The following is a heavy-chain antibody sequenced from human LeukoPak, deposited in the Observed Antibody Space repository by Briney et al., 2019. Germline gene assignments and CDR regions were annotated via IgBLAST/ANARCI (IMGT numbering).Heavy chain of an antibody. CDR2: IYPGDSDT. CDR3: ARSFYGSGYPNWFDP. CDR1: GYSFTSYW. D-gene: IGHD3-10*01. J-gene: IGHJ5*02. V-gene: IGHV5-51*01. Sequence: GESLKISCKGSGYSFTSYWIGWVRQMPGKGLEWMGIIYPGDSDTRYSPSFQGQVTISADKSISTAYLQWSSLKASDTAMYYCARSFYGSGYPNWFDPWGQGTLVTVSS.